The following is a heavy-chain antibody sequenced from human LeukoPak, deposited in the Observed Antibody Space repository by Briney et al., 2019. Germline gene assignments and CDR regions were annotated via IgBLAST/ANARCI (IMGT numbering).Heavy chain of an antibody. V-gene: IGHV1-69*06. D-gene: IGHD3-22*01. Sequence: SVKVSCKASGYTFTGYYIHWVRQAPGQGLEWMGGIIPIFGTANYAQKFQGRVTITADKSTSTAYMELSSLRSEDTAVYYCARSYYYDSSGYPYYFDYWGQGTLVTVSS. CDR2: IIPIFGTA. CDR3: ARSYYYDSSGYPYYFDY. J-gene: IGHJ4*02. CDR1: GYTFTGYY.